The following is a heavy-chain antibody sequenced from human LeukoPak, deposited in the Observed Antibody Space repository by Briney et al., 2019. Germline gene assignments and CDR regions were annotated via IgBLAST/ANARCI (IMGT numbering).Heavy chain of an antibody. CDR1: GYTFTGYY. Sequence: ASVTVSCKASGYTFTGYYMHWVRQAPGQGLEWMGRINPNSGGTNYAQKFQGRVTMTRDTSISTAYMELSRLRSDDTAVYYCARERTPRRGTAMVISYWGQGTLVTVSS. V-gene: IGHV1-2*06. D-gene: IGHD5-18*01. J-gene: IGHJ4*02. CDR3: ARERTPRRGTAMVISY. CDR2: INPNSGGT.